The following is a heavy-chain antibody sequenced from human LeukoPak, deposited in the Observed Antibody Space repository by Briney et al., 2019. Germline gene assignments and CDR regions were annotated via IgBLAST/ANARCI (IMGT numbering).Heavy chain of an antibody. CDR3: ARDGYYDSSGYYYYYMDV. J-gene: IGHJ6*03. CDR1: GYTFTSYD. CDR2: MNPNSGNT. D-gene: IGHD3-22*01. V-gene: IGHV1-8*01. Sequence: ASVKVSCKASGYTFTSYDINWVRQATGQGLEWMGWMNPNSGNTGYAQKFQGRVTMTRDTSISTAYMELSRLRSDDTAVYYCARDGYYDSSGYYYYYMDVWGKGTTVTVSS.